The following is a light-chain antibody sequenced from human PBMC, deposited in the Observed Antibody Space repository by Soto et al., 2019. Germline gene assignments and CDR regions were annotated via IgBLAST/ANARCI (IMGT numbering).Light chain of an antibody. CDR3: QQYNNWTTET. J-gene: IGKJ1*01. CDR1: QSVSSN. CDR2: GAS. Sequence: EIVMTQSPATLSVSPGERATLSCRASQSVSSNLAWYQQKPGQAPRLLIYGASTRATGIPARFSGSGSGTEFTLTISSLQSEDFAIYYCQQYNNWTTETFGQGTKV. V-gene: IGKV3-15*01.